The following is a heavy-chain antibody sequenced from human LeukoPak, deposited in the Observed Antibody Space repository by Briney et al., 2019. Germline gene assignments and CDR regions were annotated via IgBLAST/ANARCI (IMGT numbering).Heavy chain of an antibody. D-gene: IGHD1-26*01. CDR3: ARDKYSGSYQPDY. J-gene: IGHJ4*02. Sequence: GGSLRLSCAASGFTFSSYSMTWVRQAPGKGLEWVSYISSRGSTIYYADSVKGRFTISRDNAKNSLYLQMNSLRAEDTAVYYCARDKYSGSYQPDYWGQGTLVTASS. CDR1: GFTFSSYS. V-gene: IGHV3-48*01. CDR2: ISSRGSTI.